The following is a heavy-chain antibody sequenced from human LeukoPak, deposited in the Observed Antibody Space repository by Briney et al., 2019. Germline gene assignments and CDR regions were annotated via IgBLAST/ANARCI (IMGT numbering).Heavy chain of an antibody. J-gene: IGHJ4*02. CDR3: TTSDCEY. Sequence: GGSLRLSCAASGFTFSTYAMSWVRQAPGKGLEWVAVIWYDGSNKYYADSVKGRFTISRDNSKNTLYLQMNSLRAEDTAVYYCTTSDCEYWGQGTLVTVSS. CDR1: GFTFSTYA. CDR2: IWYDGSNK. V-gene: IGHV3-33*08.